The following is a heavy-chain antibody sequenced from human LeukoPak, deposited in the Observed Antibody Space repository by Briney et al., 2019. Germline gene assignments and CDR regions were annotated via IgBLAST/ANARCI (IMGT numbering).Heavy chain of an antibody. CDR3: ARERGRITLFRGVSPAAFDI. CDR1: GGSLSDYY. J-gene: IGHJ3*02. Sequence: SETVSLTCTVSGGSLSDYYWSWIRQSPGKGLEWIGYIPCSGCTNYNPSVKSRVTISLDMFENQISLKLYSLTAADTAVYYCARERGRITLFRGVSPAAFDIWGQGTMLTVST. CDR2: IPCSGCT. D-gene: IGHD3-10*01. V-gene: IGHV4-59*01.